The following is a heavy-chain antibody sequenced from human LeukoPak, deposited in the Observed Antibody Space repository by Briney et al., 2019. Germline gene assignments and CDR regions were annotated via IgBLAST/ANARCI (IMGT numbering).Heavy chain of an antibody. Sequence: GGSLRLSCAASGFTVSSNYMSWVRQAPGKGLEWVSVIYSGGSTYYADSVKGRFTISRDNSKNTLYLQMNSLRAEDTAVYYCARDHRREQQLPYGMDVWGQGTTVTVSS. V-gene: IGHV3-53*01. D-gene: IGHD6-13*01. J-gene: IGHJ6*02. CDR1: GFTVSSNY. CDR2: IYSGGST. CDR3: ARDHRREQQLPYGMDV.